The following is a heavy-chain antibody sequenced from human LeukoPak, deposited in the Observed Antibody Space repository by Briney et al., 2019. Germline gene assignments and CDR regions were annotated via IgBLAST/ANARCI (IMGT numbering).Heavy chain of an antibody. J-gene: IGHJ5*02. CDR3: ARGESSGWLNWFDP. V-gene: IGHV1-2*02. CDR2: INPNSGGT. Sequence: ASVKVSCKASGYTFTGYYMHWVRQAPGQGLEWMGWINPNSGGTNYAQKFQGRVTMTRDTSISTAYMELSRLRSDDTAVYYCARGESSGWLNWFDPWGQGTLVTVSS. CDR1: GYTFTGYY. D-gene: IGHD6-19*01.